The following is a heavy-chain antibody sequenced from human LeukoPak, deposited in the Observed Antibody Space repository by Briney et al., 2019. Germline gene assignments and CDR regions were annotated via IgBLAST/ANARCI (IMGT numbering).Heavy chain of an antibody. CDR2: IVVGSGNR. D-gene: IGHD5-12*01. V-gene: IGHV1-58*01. Sequence: SVKVSCEASGFTFTSSAVQWVRQARGQRLEWIGWIVVGSGNRNYAQKFQERVTISRDMSTSTAYMELSSLRSEDTAVYYCAAEGPGYSGHDVYYFDFWGQGTLVTVSS. J-gene: IGHJ4*02. CDR3: AAEGPGYSGHDVYYFDF. CDR1: GFTFTSSA.